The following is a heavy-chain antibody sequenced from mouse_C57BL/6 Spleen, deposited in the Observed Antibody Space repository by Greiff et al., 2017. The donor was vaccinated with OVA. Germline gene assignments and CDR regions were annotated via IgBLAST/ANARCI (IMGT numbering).Heavy chain of an antibody. V-gene: IGHV1-82*01. D-gene: IGHD1-1*01. Sequence: VQLKESGPELVKPGASVKISCKASGYAFSSSWMNWVKQRPGKGLEWIGRIYPGDGDTNYNGKFKGKATLTADKSSSTAYMQLSSLTSEDSAVYFCARGIYYGSSQYYYAMDYWGQGTSVTVSS. CDR1: GYAFSSSW. J-gene: IGHJ4*01. CDR3: ARGIYYGSSQYYYAMDY. CDR2: IYPGDGDT.